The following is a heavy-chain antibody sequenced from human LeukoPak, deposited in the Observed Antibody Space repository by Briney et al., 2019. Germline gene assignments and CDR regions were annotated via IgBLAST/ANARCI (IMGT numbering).Heavy chain of an antibody. Sequence: GASVKVSCKASGYTFTGYYMHWGRQAPGQGLEWMGWINPNSGGTNYAQKFQGRVTMTRDTSISTAYMELSRLRSDDTAVYYCARAPSSTVTTGFDYWGQGTLVTVSS. D-gene: IGHD4-17*01. J-gene: IGHJ4*02. CDR2: INPNSGGT. CDR1: GYTFTGYY. V-gene: IGHV1-2*02. CDR3: ARAPSSTVTTGFDY.